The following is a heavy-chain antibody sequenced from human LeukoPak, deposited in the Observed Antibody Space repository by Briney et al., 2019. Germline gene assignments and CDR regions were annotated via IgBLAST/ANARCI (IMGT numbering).Heavy chain of an antibody. CDR3: ASREEMATIHGYLQH. V-gene: IGHV1-69*04. J-gene: IGHJ1*01. CDR1: GYTFTSYG. D-gene: IGHD5-24*01. Sequence: GASVKVSCKASGYTFTSYGISWVRQAPGQGLEWMGRIIPILGIANYAQKFQGRVTITADKSTSTAYMELSSLRSEDTAVYYYASREEMATIHGYLQHWGQGTLVTVSS. CDR2: IIPILGIA.